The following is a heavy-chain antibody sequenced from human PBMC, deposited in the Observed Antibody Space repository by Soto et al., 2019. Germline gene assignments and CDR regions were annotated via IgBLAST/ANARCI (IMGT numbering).Heavy chain of an antibody. CDR2: IIPIFGTA. J-gene: IGHJ6*02. Sequence: AASVKVSCKASGGTFSSYAISWVRQAPGQGLEWMGGIIPIFGTANYAQKFQGRVTITADESTSTAYMELSSLRSEDTAVYYCARDRVGRYFDWLLLNYYYYYGMDVWGQGTTVTVSS. V-gene: IGHV1-69*13. D-gene: IGHD3-9*01. CDR3: ARDRVGRYFDWLLLNYYYYYGMDV. CDR1: GGTFSSYA.